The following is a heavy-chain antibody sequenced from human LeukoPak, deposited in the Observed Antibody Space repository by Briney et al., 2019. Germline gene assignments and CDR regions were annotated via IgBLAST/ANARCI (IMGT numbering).Heavy chain of an antibody. Sequence: GGSLRLSCAASGFTFSYHWMTWVRQAPGKGLEWVANIKNDGAGKNYVDSVKGRFTISRDNAKNSLYLQMNSLRAEDTAVYYCAKDSYSKGDFWGQGVLVTVSS. D-gene: IGHD6-13*01. CDR3: AKDSYSKGDF. V-gene: IGHV3-7*01. CDR2: IKNDGAGK. CDR1: GFTFSYHW. J-gene: IGHJ4*02.